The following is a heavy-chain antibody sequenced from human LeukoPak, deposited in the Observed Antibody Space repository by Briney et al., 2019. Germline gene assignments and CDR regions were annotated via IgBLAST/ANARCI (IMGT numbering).Heavy chain of an antibody. V-gene: IGHV4-34*01. CDR1: GGSFSGYY. Sequence: SETLSLTCAVYGGSFSGYYWSWIRQPPGKGLEWIGEINHSGSTNYNPSLKSRVTISVDTSKNQFSLKLSSVTAADTAVYYCARVPYGSGSYYRRFDYWGQGTLVTVSS. D-gene: IGHD3-10*01. CDR3: ARVPYGSGSYYRRFDY. J-gene: IGHJ4*02. CDR2: INHSGST.